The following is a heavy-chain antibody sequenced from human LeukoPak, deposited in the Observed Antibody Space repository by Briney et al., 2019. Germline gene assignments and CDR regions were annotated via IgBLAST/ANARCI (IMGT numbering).Heavy chain of an antibody. V-gene: IGHV4-4*07. Sequence: SETLSLTCTVSGGSISNNYWNWIRQPAGKGLEWIGRIYASGSTIYNPSLKSRVTMSVDTSKNQFSLGLSSVTAADTALYYCARGEVSTPRSYYFDYWGQGALVTGSS. CDR1: GGSISNNY. CDR3: ARGEVSTPRSYYFDY. D-gene: IGHD5/OR15-5a*01. CDR2: IYASGST. J-gene: IGHJ4*02.